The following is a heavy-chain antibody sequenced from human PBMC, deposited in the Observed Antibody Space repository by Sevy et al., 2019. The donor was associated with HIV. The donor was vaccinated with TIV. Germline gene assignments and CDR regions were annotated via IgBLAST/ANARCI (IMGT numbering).Heavy chain of an antibody. V-gene: IGHV3-11*01. CDR1: GFTFSDYY. CDR2: ISGSDGTM. J-gene: IGHJ6*02. D-gene: IGHD4-17*01. CDR3: ARDYVKDGDLGDYYYYAMDV. Sequence: GGSLRLSCAASGFTFSDYYMSWIRQAPGKGLEWISYISGSDGTMYYADSVKGRFTISRDNAKNSLHLQMNSLRAEDTAVYYCARDYVKDGDLGDYYYYAMDVWGQGTTVTVSS.